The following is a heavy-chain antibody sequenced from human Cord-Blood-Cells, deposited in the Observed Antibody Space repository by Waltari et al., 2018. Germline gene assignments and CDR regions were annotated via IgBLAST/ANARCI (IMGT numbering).Heavy chain of an antibody. CDR2: IKHSGRT. CDR3: ARVNGDYGGVVDY. V-gene: IGHV4-34*01. J-gene: IGHJ4*02. Sequence: QVQLQQWGAGLLKRSETLSLTCAVYGGSFRGSYWSWIRQPPGKGQEWIGEIKHSGRTTENPSLNSLVTISVDTSKSQCSLKLSSVTAADTAVYNCARVNGDYGGVVDYWGQGTLVTGSS. D-gene: IGHD4-17*01. CDR1: GGSFRGSY.